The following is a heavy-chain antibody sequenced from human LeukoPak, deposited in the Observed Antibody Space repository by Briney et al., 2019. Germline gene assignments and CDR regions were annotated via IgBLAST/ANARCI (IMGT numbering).Heavy chain of an antibody. V-gene: IGHV3-30-3*01. CDR1: GFTFSSYA. Sequence: PGGSLRLSCAASGFTFSSYAMHWVRQAPGKGLEWVAVISYDGSNKYYADSVKGRFTISRDNSKNTLYLQMNSLRAEDTAVYYCARELRGPNGYWGQGTLVTVSS. CDR2: ISYDGSNK. J-gene: IGHJ4*02. CDR3: ARELRGPNGY. D-gene: IGHD5-12*01.